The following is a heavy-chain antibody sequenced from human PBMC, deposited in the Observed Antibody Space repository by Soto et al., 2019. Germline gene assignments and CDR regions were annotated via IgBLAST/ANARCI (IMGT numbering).Heavy chain of an antibody. Sequence: SETLSLTCTVSGGSISSYYWSWIRQSPGKGLEWIGYIYYSGSTNYNPSLKSRVSISVDTSKSQFSLKMTSVTAADTAVYYCARHQFAATILYPFDYWGQGILVPVSS. V-gene: IGHV4-59*08. CDR2: IYYSGST. D-gene: IGHD5-12*01. J-gene: IGHJ4*02. CDR1: GGSISSYY. CDR3: ARHQFAATILYPFDY.